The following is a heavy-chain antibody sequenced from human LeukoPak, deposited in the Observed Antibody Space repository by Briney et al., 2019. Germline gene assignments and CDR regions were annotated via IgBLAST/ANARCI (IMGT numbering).Heavy chain of an antibody. CDR1: GGSIGSYY. Sequence: SETLSLTCTVSGGSIGSYYWSWIRQPPGKGLEWIGYLYYSGSTNYNPSLKSRVTISEDTSKNQFSLKLSSVTAADTAVYYCARKTKGRQLGWQSDYWGQGTLVTVSS. CDR2: LYYSGST. V-gene: IGHV4-59*12. CDR3: ARKTKGRQLGWQSDY. J-gene: IGHJ4*02. D-gene: IGHD6-13*01.